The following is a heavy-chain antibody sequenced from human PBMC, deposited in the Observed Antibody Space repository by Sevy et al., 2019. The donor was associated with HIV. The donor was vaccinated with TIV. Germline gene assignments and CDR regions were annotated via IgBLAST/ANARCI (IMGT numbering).Heavy chain of an antibody. CDR2: INEDGTTM. V-gene: IGHV3-7*01. Sequence: GGSLRLSCAASGFNIRTYWMLWVRQAPGKGLEWVANINEDGTTMYYLDSVKGRFTISRDNAENSVFLQMHSLRVEDTAVYYCVRALLKADSLRGQGTLVTVSS. D-gene: IGHD2-15*01. J-gene: IGHJ4*02. CDR3: VRALLKADSL. CDR1: GFNIRTYW.